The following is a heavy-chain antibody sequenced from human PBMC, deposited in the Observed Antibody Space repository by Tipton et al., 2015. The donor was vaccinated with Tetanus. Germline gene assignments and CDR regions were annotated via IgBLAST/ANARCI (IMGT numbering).Heavy chain of an antibody. CDR3: ARDRGDTGTVNWFDP. J-gene: IGHJ5*02. CDR2: IYHTGGS. Sequence: SGLVKPSGTLSLTCAVSGVSMRNGGFSWSWIRQPPGKGLEWIGYIYHTGGSYYNPSLKSRVTMSVDLSKNQFSLKLTSVTAADTAVYYCARDRGDTGTVNWFDPWGQGTLVTVSS. D-gene: IGHD1-1*01. CDR1: GVSMRNGGFS. V-gene: IGHV4-30-2*01.